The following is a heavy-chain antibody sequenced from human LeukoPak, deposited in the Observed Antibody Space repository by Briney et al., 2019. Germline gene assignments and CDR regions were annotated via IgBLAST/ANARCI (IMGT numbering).Heavy chain of an antibody. D-gene: IGHD3-22*01. Sequence: GGSLRLSCAASGFTFSAYAMTWVRQAPGKGLEWVSSMSGRDDKTYYTDSAKGRFTISRDNSKNTLYLQMNSLRAEDTALYYCARVAYDSFGHYYHDYFDHWGQGTLVTVSS. CDR2: MSGRDDKT. J-gene: IGHJ4*02. CDR3: ARVAYDSFGHYYHDYFDH. V-gene: IGHV3-23*01. CDR1: GFTFSAYA.